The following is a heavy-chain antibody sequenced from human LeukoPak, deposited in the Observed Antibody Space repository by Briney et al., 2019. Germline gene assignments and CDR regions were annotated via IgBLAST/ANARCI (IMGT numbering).Heavy chain of an antibody. D-gene: IGHD2-21*02. Sequence: SVKVSCKASGGTFISYAISWVRQAPGQGLEWMGGIIPIFGTANYAQKFQGRVTITADESTSTAYMELSSLRSEDTAVYYCARPPPRYCGGDCDDYWGQGTLVTVSS. CDR3: ARPPPRYCGGDCDDY. CDR1: GGTFISYA. V-gene: IGHV1-69*13. CDR2: IIPIFGTA. J-gene: IGHJ4*02.